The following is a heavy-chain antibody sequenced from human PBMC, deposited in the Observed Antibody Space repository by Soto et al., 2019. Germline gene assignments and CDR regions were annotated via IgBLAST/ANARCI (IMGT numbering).Heavy chain of an antibody. D-gene: IGHD3-10*02. J-gene: IGHJ6*02. CDR3: ARDEIPMVFGEPYGMDV. Sequence: GASVKVSCKASGYAFTGYYMHWVRQAPGQGLEWMGWINPNSGGTNYAQKFQGRVTMTRGTSISTAYMELSRLRSDDTAVYHCARDEIPMVFGEPYGMDVWGQGTTVTVSS. V-gene: IGHV1-2*02. CDR1: GYAFTGYY. CDR2: INPNSGGT.